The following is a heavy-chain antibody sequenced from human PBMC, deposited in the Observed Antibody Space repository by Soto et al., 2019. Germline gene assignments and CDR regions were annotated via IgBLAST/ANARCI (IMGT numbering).Heavy chain of an antibody. CDR3: ARDLGSLGGNSSFAS. CDR2: IYYSGST. J-gene: IGHJ4*02. D-gene: IGHD2-21*01. CDR1: GGSISSGGYY. V-gene: IGHV4-31*03. Sequence: QVQLQESGPGLVKPSQTLSLTCTVSGGSISSGGYYWSWIRQHPGKGLEWIGYIYYSGSTYYNPYLKSRFTIAENSSKNQFSRPLSSVTASNTAVYYWARDLGSLGGNSSFASWGKGTLATLSS.